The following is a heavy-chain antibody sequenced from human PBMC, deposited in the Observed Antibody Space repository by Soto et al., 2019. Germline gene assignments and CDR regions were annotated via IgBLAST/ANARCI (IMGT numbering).Heavy chain of an antibody. CDR2: ISYDGSNQ. CDR3: ARDDYSSTGRNSGFDY. CDR1: GFTFRNYA. Sequence: GGSLRLSCAASGFTFRNYAMHWVRQVRQAPGKGLGWVAVISYDGSNQFYADSVKGRFTISRDDSKNTLYLQMNSLRADDTAVYYCARDDYSSTGRNSGFDYWGQGTLVTVSS. D-gene: IGHD3-22*01. V-gene: IGHV3-30-3*01. J-gene: IGHJ4*02.